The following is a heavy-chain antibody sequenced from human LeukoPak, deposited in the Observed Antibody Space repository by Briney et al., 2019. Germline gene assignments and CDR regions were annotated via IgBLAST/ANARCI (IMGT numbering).Heavy chain of an antibody. V-gene: IGHV3-7*01. D-gene: IGHD5-18*01. Sequence: GSLRPSFSGSGFPFRSHSIKLVPQAPGEGLEWVANTNQDGSEKYYADSVKGRFTISRDNAKNSLYLQMNGLRAEDTAVYYCAKQLSSNANWGQGTLVTVSS. CDR2: TNQDGSEK. J-gene: IGHJ4*02. CDR1: GFPFRSHS. CDR3: AKQLSSNAN.